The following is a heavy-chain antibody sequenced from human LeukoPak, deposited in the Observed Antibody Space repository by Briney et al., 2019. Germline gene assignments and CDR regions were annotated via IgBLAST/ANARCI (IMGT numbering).Heavy chain of an antibody. CDR1: GSTFSNYA. V-gene: IGHV3-23*01. CDR2: ITGSGGVT. CDR3: AKLWIGSYPRYFDY. Sequence: GGSLRLSCAASGSTFSNYAMSWVRQAPGKGLEWVSAITGSGGVTFYADSVKGRFTISRDNSKNSLYLQMHSLRAEDTAVYYCAKLWIGSYPRYFDYWGQGTLVTVSS. J-gene: IGHJ4*02. D-gene: IGHD1-26*01.